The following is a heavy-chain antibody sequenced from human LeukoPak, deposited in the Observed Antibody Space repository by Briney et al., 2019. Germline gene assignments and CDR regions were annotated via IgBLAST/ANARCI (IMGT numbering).Heavy chain of an antibody. CDR3: ARRGGRNGWGDFDY. D-gene: IGHD3-10*01. CDR2: IGYSAGDT. Sequence: PGGSLRLSCAASGFIVSNYAMTWVRQAPGKGLEWVSAIGYSAGDTYYADSVQGRFTISRDTSKNSLSLHMNSLRADDTAVYFCARRGGRNGWGDFDYWGQGTLVTVSS. CDR1: GFIVSNYA. J-gene: IGHJ4*02. V-gene: IGHV3-23*01.